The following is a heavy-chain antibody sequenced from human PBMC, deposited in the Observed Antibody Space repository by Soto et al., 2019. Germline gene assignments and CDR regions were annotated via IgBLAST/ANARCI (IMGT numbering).Heavy chain of an antibody. V-gene: IGHV4-59*01. CDR2: LYNAGST. D-gene: IGHD2-21*02. Sequence: SETLSLTCTVSGGSISRYYWSWIRQPPGKGLEWIGYLYNAGSTIYNPSLKSRVTISVDMSQNQFSLNLNYVAAADTAVYYCARDLWGYCGTDCYPLDVWGQGTTVTVSS. CDR3: ARDLWGYCGTDCYPLDV. J-gene: IGHJ6*02. CDR1: GGSISRYY.